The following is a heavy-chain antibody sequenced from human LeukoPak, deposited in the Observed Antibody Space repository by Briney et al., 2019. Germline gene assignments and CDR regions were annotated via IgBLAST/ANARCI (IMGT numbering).Heavy chain of an antibody. CDR1: GFPFSSYG. V-gene: IGHV3-33*01. J-gene: IGHJ6*02. D-gene: IGHD1-26*01. Sequence: PGGSLRLSCAASGFPFSSYGMHWVCQAPGKGLEWVAVTWYDGSYKWYADSVKGRFTISRDNFKSTLYLQMDSLRAEDTAVYYCARDRGSVGATAFGMDVWGQGTTVAVFS. CDR2: TWYDGSYK. CDR3: ARDRGSVGATAFGMDV.